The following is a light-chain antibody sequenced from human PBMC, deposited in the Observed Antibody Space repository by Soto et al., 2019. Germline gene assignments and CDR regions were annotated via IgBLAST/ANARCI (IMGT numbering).Light chain of an antibody. Sequence: IVMTQSPSSFYASTGDRVTITCRASQAISSYLAWYQQKPGKVPKLLIYAASTLQSGVPSRFIGSGSGTDFTLTIGSLQPEDVATYYCQKYNNAPLTSGGRTKADIK. CDR1: QAISSY. V-gene: IGKV1-27*01. CDR3: QKYNNAPLT. J-gene: IGKJ4*01. CDR2: AAS.